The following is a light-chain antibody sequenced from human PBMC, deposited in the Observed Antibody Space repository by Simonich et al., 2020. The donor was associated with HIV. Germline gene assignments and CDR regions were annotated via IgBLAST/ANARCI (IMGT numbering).Light chain of an antibody. J-gene: IGKJ4*01. V-gene: IGKV4-1*01. CDR2: WAS. Sequence: DIVMTQSPDSLAVSLGERATIHCKSSQSVLYSSNNKNYLAWYRQKPGQPPQLLIYWASTRESGVPDRFSGSGSGTDFTLTISSLQAEDVAVYYCQQYYTTPLTFGGGTKVEIK. CDR3: QQYYTTPLT. CDR1: QSVLYSSNNKNY.